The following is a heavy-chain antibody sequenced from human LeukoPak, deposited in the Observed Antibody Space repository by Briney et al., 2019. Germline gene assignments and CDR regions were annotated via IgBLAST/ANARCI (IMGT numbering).Heavy chain of an antibody. D-gene: IGHD3-10*01. Sequence: SWVRQPPGKGLEWVGFIRSKAYGGTTQYAASVKGRFSISRDDSKSIDYLQMSSLKTEDTAVYYCTRVRSGNDFDYWGQGTLVTVSS. V-gene: IGHV3-49*02. CDR2: IRSKAYGGTT. J-gene: IGHJ4*02. CDR3: TRVRSGNDFDY.